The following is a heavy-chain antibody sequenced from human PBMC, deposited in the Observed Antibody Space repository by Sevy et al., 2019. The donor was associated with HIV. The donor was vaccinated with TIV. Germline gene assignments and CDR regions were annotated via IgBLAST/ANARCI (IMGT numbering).Heavy chain of an antibody. Sequence: GESLKISCKGSGYSFTSYWIGWVRQMPGKGLEWMGIIYPGDSDTRYSPSFQGQVTISADKSISTAYLQWSSLKASDTAMYYCARAISDYDGNAYYYYYYMDVWGKGTTVTVSS. J-gene: IGHJ6*03. CDR2: IYPGDSDT. CDR3: ARAISDYDGNAYYYYYYMDV. CDR1: GYSFTSYW. D-gene: IGHD4-17*01. V-gene: IGHV5-51*01.